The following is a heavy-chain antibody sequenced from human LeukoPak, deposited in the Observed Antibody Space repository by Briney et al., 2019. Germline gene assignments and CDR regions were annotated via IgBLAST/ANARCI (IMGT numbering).Heavy chain of an antibody. J-gene: IGHJ4*02. V-gene: IGHV1-2*02. CDR1: GYTFTGYY. D-gene: IGHD6-19*01. CDR3: ARDKSGNSGWYSYFDY. CDR2: INPNSGDT. Sequence: EASVKVSCKASGYTFTGYYMHWVRQAPGQGLEWMGWINPNSGDTNCAQKFQGRVTMTRDTSISTAYMELSRLRSDDTAVYYCARDKSGNSGWYSYFDYWGQGTLVTVSS.